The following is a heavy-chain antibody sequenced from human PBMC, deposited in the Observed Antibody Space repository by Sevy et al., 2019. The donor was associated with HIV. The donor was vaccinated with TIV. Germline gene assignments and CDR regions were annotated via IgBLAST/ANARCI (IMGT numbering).Heavy chain of an antibody. Sequence: GGSLRLSCAASGFTFSSYAMHWVRQAPGKGLEWVAVISYDGSNKYYADSVKGRFTISRDNSKNTLYLQMNSLRAEDTAVYYCAVVAARAYDAFDILGQGTMVTVSS. D-gene: IGHD2-15*01. CDR3: AVVAARAYDAFDI. CDR2: ISYDGSNK. J-gene: IGHJ3*02. CDR1: GFTFSSYA. V-gene: IGHV3-30-3*01.